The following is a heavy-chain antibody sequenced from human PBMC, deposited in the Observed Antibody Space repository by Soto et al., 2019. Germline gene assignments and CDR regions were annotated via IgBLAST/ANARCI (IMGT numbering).Heavy chain of an antibody. D-gene: IGHD3-22*01. J-gene: IGHJ4*02. CDR3: ARLGGYFQALDS. CDR1: GGSITPYY. Sequence: SETLSLTCNVSGGSITPYYWNWIRQPPGKGLEWIGYIYFAGTTTYNPSLKSRVTMSVDTSENQFSLKLTSVTAADTAVYYCARLGGYFQALDSWGQG. V-gene: IGHV4-59*08. CDR2: IYFAGTT.